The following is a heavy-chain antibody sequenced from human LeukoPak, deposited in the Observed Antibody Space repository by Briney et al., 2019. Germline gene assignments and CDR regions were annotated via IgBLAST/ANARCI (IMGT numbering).Heavy chain of an antibody. V-gene: IGHV3-20*04. CDR1: GFTFDDHG. Sequence: GGSLRLSCVGSGFTFDDHGMRWVRQGSEKGLEWVAGINWNGGSTGYADSVKGRFTISRDNAQNSLYLEMTSLRVDDTALYYCARTDGALWGQGTLVTVSS. J-gene: IGHJ1*01. CDR2: INWNGGST. CDR3: ARTDGAL. D-gene: IGHD5-24*01.